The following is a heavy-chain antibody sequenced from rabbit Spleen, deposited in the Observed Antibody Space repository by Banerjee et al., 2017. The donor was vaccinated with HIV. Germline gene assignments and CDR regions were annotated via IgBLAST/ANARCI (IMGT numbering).Heavy chain of an antibody. V-gene: IGHV1S47*01. CDR2: INIATGKS. CDR3: ARDLVTVIGWNFAL. Sequence: QEQLVESGGGLVQPGGSLKLSCKASGFDFNNYGVSWVRQAPGKGLEWITCINIATGKSVYASWVSGRFIMSRASSTTVTLQMTSLTAADTATYFCARDLVTVIGWNFALWGQATLVTVS. D-gene: IGHD7-1*01. J-gene: IGHJ3*01. CDR1: GFDFNNYG.